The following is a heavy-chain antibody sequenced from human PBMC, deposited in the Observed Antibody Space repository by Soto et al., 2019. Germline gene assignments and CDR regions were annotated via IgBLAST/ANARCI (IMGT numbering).Heavy chain of an antibody. CDR3: AASIFYYGMDV. CDR2: IYPGDSDT. V-gene: IGHV5-51*01. CDR1: GYTFTNYW. J-gene: IGHJ6*02. Sequence: EVQLVQSGAEVKKPGESLKISCKGSGYTFTNYWIGWVRQMPGKGLEWMGTIYPGDSDTKYNPSFQGQVTISADKSITTTYLRWTSLKASDTAIYYCAASIFYYGMDVWGQGTTVTVSS.